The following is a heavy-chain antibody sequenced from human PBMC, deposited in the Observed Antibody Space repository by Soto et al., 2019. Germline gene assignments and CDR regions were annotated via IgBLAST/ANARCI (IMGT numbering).Heavy chain of an antibody. V-gene: IGHV4-59*01. D-gene: IGHD5-18*01. CDR2: IYYSGST. CDR3: ARDSSIYSYGYPGGLRLDYYYYMDV. Sequence: QVQLQESGPGLVKPSETLSLTCTVSGGSISSYYWSWIRQPPGKGLEWIGYIYYSGSTNYNPSLKSRVNISVDTSKDQFSLEPSPVAGAGTAVYFCARDSSIYSYGYPGGLRLDYYYYMDVWGKGTTVTVSS. J-gene: IGHJ6*03. CDR1: GGSISSYY.